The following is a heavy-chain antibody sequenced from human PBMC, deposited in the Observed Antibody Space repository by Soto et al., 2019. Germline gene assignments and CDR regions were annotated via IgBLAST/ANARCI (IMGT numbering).Heavy chain of an antibody. CDR1: GGSISSSSYY. V-gene: IGHV4-39*01. J-gene: IGHJ5*02. D-gene: IGHD3-16*02. CDR2: IYYSGST. Sequence: SETLSLTCTVSGGSISSSSYYWGWIRQPPGKGLEWIGSIYYSGSTYYNPSLKSRVTISVDTSKNQFSLKLSSVTAADTAVYYCARADYDYIWGSYRTNWFDACRQVTLVTVSS. CDR3: ARADYDYIWGSYRTNWFDA.